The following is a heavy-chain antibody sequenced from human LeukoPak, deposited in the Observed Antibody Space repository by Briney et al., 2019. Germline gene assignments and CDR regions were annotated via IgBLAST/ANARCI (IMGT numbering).Heavy chain of an antibody. CDR1: GFTFSSSA. D-gene: IGHD2-15*01. CDR2: ISNNGGYT. V-gene: IGHV3-23*01. CDR3: AKQLGYCSDGSCYFPY. Sequence: PGGSLRLSCAASGFTFSSSAMSWVRQAPGKGLEWVSAISNNGGYTYYADSVQGRFTISRDNSKGTLCLQMNSQRAEDTAVYYCAKQLGYCSDGSCYFPYWGQGTLVTVSS. J-gene: IGHJ4*02.